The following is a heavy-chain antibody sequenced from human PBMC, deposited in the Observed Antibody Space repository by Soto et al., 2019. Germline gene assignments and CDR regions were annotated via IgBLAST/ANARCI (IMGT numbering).Heavy chain of an antibody. CDR2: ISSSSSYI. V-gene: IGHV3-21*01. CDR1: GFTFSSYS. J-gene: IGHJ4*02. D-gene: IGHD6-6*01. CDR3: ARESYSSSSTPFDY. Sequence: EVQLVESGGGLVKPGGSLRLSCAASGFTFSSYSMNWVRQAPGKGLEWVSSISSSSSYIYYADSVKGRFTISRDNSKNSLYLQMNSLRAEDTAVYYCARESYSSSSTPFDYWGQGTLVTVSS.